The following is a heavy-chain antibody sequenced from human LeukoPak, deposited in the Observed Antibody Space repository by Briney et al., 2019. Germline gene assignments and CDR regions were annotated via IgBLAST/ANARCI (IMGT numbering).Heavy chain of an antibody. D-gene: IGHD3-22*01. V-gene: IGHV3-15*01. Sequence: GGSLRLSCAASGFTFSNAWMSWVRQAPGKGLEWVGRIKSKTDGGTTDYAAPVKGRLNISKDDSKNTLYLRMNRLKTEDTAVYYCTTEIKGDYYDSSGYIIIANDYWGQGTLVTVSS. CDR3: TTEIKGDYYDSSGYIIIANDY. CDR1: GFTFSNAW. J-gene: IGHJ4*02. CDR2: IKSKTDGGTT.